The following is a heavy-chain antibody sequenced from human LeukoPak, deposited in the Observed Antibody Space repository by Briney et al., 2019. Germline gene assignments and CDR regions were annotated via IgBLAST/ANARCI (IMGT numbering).Heavy chain of an antibody. V-gene: IGHV4-39*01. CDR2: IFYSGTT. Sequence: PSETLSLTCTVSGGSISSSSYYWGWIRQSPGKGLEWIGSIFYSGTTYYNPSLKSRITMSVDTSKNQFSLKVSSVTAADTAVYYCGRHARREELRHGAFDIWGQGTMVIVPS. CDR1: GGSISSSSYY. CDR3: GRHARREELRHGAFDI. D-gene: IGHD3-3*01. J-gene: IGHJ3*02.